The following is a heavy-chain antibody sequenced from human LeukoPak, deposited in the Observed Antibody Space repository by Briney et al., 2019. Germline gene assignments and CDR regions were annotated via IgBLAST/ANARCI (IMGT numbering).Heavy chain of an antibody. Sequence: WASVKVSCKASGYTFTGYYMHWVRQAPGQGLEWMGWINPNSGGTNYAQKFQGRVTMTRDTSISTAYMELSRLRSGDTAVYYCARGHPYDILTIDVEWYFDYWGQGTLVTVSS. V-gene: IGHV1-2*02. CDR3: ARGHPYDILTIDVEWYFDY. CDR1: GYTFTGYY. D-gene: IGHD3-9*01. J-gene: IGHJ4*02. CDR2: INPNSGGT.